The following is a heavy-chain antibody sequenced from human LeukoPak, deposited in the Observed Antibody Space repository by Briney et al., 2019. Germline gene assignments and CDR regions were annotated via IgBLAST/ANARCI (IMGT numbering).Heavy chain of an antibody. V-gene: IGHV4-31*03. CDR3: ARRSVVVPAHLDI. Sequence: PSQTPSLTCTVSGGSISSGGYYWSWIRQHPGKGLEWIGYIYYSGSTYYNPSLKSRVTISVDTSKNQFSLKLSSVTAADTAVYYCARRSVVVPAHLDIWGQGTMVTVSS. D-gene: IGHD2-2*01. CDR1: GGSISSGGYY. J-gene: IGHJ3*02. CDR2: IYYSGST.